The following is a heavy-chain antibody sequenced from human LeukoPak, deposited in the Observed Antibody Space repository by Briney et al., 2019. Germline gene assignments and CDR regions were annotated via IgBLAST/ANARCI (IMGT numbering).Heavy chain of an antibody. Sequence: GSLILSCAASGFTFSSYAMHWVRQAPGKGLEWVAVISYDGSNKYYADSAKGRFTISRDNSKNTLYLQMNSLRAEDTAVYFCAKGVAYGYYVQPDYWGQGTLVTVSS. V-gene: IGHV3-30-3*01. CDR1: GFTFSSYA. D-gene: IGHD4-17*01. CDR2: ISYDGSNK. CDR3: AKGVAYGYYVQPDY. J-gene: IGHJ4*02.